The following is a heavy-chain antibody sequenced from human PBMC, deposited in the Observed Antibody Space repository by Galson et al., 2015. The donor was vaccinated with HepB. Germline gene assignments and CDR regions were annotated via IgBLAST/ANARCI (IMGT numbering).Heavy chain of an antibody. CDR1: GFTFSSSS. J-gene: IGHJ6*02. CDR2: IWYDGSHK. V-gene: IGHV3-33*01. D-gene: IGHD3-10*01. CDR3: ARNQLVGGALDV. Sequence: SLIPSCAATGFTFSSSSMHWVRQAPGKGLEWVAAIWYDGSHKFYLDSVKGRFTISRDNSKDTLYLEMSRLRVEDTAMYYCARNQLVGGALDVWGQGTTVIVSS.